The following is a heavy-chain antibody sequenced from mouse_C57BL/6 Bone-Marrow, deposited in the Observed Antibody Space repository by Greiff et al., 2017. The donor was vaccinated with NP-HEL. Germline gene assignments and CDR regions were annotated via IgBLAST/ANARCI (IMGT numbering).Heavy chain of an antibody. Sequence: QVQLKQSGPELVKPGASVKISCKASGYAFSSSWMNWVKQRPGKGLEWIGRIYPGDGDTNYNGKFKGKATLTADKSSSTAYMQLSSLTSEDSAVYFCARNYGNYVRAMDYWGQGTSVTVSS. CDR1: GYAFSSSW. D-gene: IGHD2-1*01. J-gene: IGHJ4*01. CDR3: ARNYGNYVRAMDY. CDR2: IYPGDGDT. V-gene: IGHV1-82*01.